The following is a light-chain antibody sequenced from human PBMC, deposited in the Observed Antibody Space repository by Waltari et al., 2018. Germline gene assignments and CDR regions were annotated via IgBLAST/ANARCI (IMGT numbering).Light chain of an antibody. CDR1: PCVPHND. Sequence: LSCRASPCVPHNDLPWYQHRPGQAPRLRIYGASRRATGTPDRISGSGSGTDFTLTISRLESEDSAVYFCQQYGSFTFGGGTKVEIK. CDR3: QQYGSFT. V-gene: IGKV3-20*01. J-gene: IGKJ4*01. CDR2: GAS.